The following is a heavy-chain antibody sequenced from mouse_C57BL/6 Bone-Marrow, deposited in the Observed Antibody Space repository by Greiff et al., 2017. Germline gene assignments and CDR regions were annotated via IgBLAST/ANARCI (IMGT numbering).Heavy chain of an antibody. CDR3: AGDLTVSGFDY. CDR1: GYTFTSYW. Sequence: QVQLQQPGAELVRPGTSVKLSCKASGYTFTSYWMHWVKQRPGQGLEWIGVIDPSDSYTNYNQKFKGKATLTVDTSSSTAYMQLSSLTSEDSAVYYCAGDLTVSGFDYWGQGTTLTVSS. CDR2: IDPSDSYT. J-gene: IGHJ2*01. D-gene: IGHD4-1*01. V-gene: IGHV1-59*01.